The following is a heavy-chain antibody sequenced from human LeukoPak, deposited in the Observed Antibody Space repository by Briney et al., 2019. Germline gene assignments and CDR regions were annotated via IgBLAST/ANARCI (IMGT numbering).Heavy chain of an antibody. CDR2: INAGNGNT. CDR1: EYTFSSYA. V-gene: IGHV1-3*01. D-gene: IGHD2-2*01. CDR3: ARDRRYCSSTSCYYFDY. Sequence: ASVKVSCKAFEYTFSSYAMHWVRQAPGQRLEWMGWINAGNGNTKYSQKFQGRVTITRDTSASTAYMELSSLRSDDTAVYYCARDRRYCSSTSCYYFDYWGQGTLVTVSS. J-gene: IGHJ4*02.